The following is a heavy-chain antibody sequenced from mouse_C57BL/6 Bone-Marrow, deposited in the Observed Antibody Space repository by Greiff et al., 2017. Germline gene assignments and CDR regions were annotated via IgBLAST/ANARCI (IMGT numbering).Heavy chain of an antibody. J-gene: IGHJ3*01. Sequence: EVQVVESGGGLVQPGGSMKLSCAASGFTFSDAWMDWVRQSPEKGLEWVAEIRNKANNHATYYAESVKGRFTISRDDSKSSVYLQMNSLSAEDTGIYYCTRPPYYSAWFAYWGQGTLVTVSA. CDR2: IRNKANNHAT. D-gene: IGHD2-12*01. CDR1: GFTFSDAW. CDR3: TRPPYYSAWFAY. V-gene: IGHV6-6*01.